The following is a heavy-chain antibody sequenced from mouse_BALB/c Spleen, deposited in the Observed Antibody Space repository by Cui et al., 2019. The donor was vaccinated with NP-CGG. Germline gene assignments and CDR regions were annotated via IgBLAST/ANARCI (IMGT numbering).Heavy chain of an antibody. D-gene: IGHD1-1*01. CDR2: IDPNSGGT. V-gene: IGHV1-72*01. CDR1: GYTFTSYW. J-gene: IGHJ2*01. CDR3: ARYDYYGSSYFDY. Sequence: QLQPPAEELVPAGSAVMSSCKASGYTFTSYWMHWVKQRPGRGLEWIGRIDPNSGGTKYNEKFKSKATLTVDKPSSTAYMQLSSLTSEDSAVYYCARYDYYGSSYFDYWGQGTTLTVSS.